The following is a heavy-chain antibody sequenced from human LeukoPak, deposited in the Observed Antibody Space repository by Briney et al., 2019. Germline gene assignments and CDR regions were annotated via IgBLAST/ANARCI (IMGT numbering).Heavy chain of an antibody. CDR3: ARDQLLFDCSGTSCYTPYYYYGMDV. J-gene: IGHJ6*02. Sequence: GRSLRLSCTAPGFTFSSYAIHWIRQAPGKGLEWVAFVWHDGSNKYYADSVKGRFTISRDNSKNTLYLQMNSLRAEDTAVYYCARDQLLFDCSGTSCYTPYYYYGMDVWGQGTTVTVSS. CDR2: VWHDGSNK. CDR1: GFTFSSYA. V-gene: IGHV3-33*01. D-gene: IGHD2-2*02.